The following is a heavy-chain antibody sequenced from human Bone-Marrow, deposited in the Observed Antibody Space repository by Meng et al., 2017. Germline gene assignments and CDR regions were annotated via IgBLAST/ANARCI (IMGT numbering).Heavy chain of an antibody. Sequence: GESLKISCAASGFTFSSYWMHWVRQAPGKGLVWVSRINSDGSSTSYADSVKGRFTISRDNAKNTLYLQMNSLRAEDTAVYYCAKVLSRREWLVPRVPLPDYWGQGTLVTVSS. CDR1: GFTFSSYW. CDR2: INSDGSST. CDR3: AKVLSRREWLVPRVPLPDY. D-gene: IGHD6-19*01. J-gene: IGHJ4*02. V-gene: IGHV3-74*01.